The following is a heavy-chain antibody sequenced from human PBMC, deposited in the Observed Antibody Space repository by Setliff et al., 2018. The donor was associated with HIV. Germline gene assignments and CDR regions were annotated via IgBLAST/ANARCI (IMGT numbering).Heavy chain of an antibody. V-gene: IGHV3-33*01. Sequence: GGSLRLSCAASGFSFSNYGMHWVRQAPGKGLEWVAVIWYDGSSEYYIDSVKGRFTISRDNSKNTLYLQMNSLRVEGTAVYYCARGRRVSSNYYYYYYMDVWGKGTTVTVSS. CDR2: IWYDGSSE. CDR3: ARGRRVSSNYYYYYYMDV. D-gene: IGHD2-2*01. J-gene: IGHJ6*03. CDR1: GFSFSNYG.